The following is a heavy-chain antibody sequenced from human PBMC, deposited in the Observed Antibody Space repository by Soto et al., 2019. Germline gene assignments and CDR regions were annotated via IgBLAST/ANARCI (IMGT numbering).Heavy chain of an antibody. CDR1: GFTFSSYA. CDR3: AKDSSGNWNLNWFDP. V-gene: IGHV3-23*01. D-gene: IGHD1-1*01. Sequence: GGSLRLSCAASGFTFSSYAMSWVRQAPGKGLEWVSAISGSGGSTYYADSVKGRFTISRDNSKNTLYLQMNSLRAEDTAVYYCAKDSSGNWNLNWFDPWGQGTLVTVSS. CDR2: ISGSGGST. J-gene: IGHJ5*02.